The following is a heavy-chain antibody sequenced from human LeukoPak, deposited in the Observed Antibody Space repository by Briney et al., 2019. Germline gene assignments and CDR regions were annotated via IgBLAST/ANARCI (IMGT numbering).Heavy chain of an antibody. D-gene: IGHD1-26*01. V-gene: IGHV1-58*02. J-gene: IGHJ5*02. CDR3: AADLRYSGSYFDP. CDR1: GFTFTSSA. CDR2: IVVGSGNT. Sequence: ASVKVSCKASGFTFTSSAMQWVRQARGQRLEWIGWIVVGSGNTNYAQKFQERVTITRDMSTSTAYMELSSLRPEDTAVYYCAADLRYSGSYFDPWGQGTLVTVSS.